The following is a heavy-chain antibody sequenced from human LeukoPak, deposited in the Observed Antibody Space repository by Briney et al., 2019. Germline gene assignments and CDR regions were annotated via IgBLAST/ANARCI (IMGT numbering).Heavy chain of an antibody. CDR1: GFTFDDYA. CDR3: AKGHTTFGSGSDFDY. D-gene: IGHD3-10*01. J-gene: IGHJ4*02. Sequence: GGSLRLSCAASGFTFDDYAMHWVRQAPGKGLEWVSSISWNSGNIAYADPVKGRFTISRDNAKTSLYLQMNSLRAEDTALYYCAKGHTTFGSGSDFDYWGEGTLVTVSS. V-gene: IGHV3-9*01. CDR2: ISWNSGNI.